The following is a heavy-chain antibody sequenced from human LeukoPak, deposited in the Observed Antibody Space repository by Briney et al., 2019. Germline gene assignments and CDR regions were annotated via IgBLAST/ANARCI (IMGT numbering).Heavy chain of an antibody. CDR1: GGSISSYY. D-gene: IGHD1-14*01. V-gene: IGHV4-59*01. CDR3: ARSGGAYRSFDY. CDR2: IYYSGTT. Sequence: SETLSLTCTVSGGSISSYYWSWTRQPPGKGLQWIGYIYYSGTTDYNPSLKSRVTISVDTSNNQFSLKVSSVTAADTAVYYCARSGGAYRSFDYWGQGTLVPVSS. J-gene: IGHJ4*02.